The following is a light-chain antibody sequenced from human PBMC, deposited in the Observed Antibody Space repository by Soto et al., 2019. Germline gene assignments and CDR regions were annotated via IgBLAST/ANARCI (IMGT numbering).Light chain of an antibody. CDR3: QQYGSSPWT. J-gene: IGKJ1*01. CDR1: QSAFSSY. CDR2: GAS. V-gene: IGKV3-20*01. Sequence: EIVLTQSPGTLPLSPGERATLSCRASQSAFSSYLAWYQQKPGQAPRLLIYGASSRATGIPDRFSGSGSGTDFTLTISRLEPEDFAVYYCQQYGSSPWTLCQGTKVEIK.